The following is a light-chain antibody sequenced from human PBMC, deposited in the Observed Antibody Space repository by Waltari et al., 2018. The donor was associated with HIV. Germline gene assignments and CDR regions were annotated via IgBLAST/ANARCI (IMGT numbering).Light chain of an antibody. CDR3: STHTTNDTLE. J-gene: IGLJ2*01. V-gene: IGLV2-14*03. Sequence: QSALTQPASVSGSPGQSVTISCTGTSSHFGLYNFVSWYQQYPGNVPKVIIYDVTSRPSGVPQRCSGARSGNTASLTISGLQVDDEAVYYCSTHTTNDTLEFGGGTKLTVL. CDR2: DVT. CDR1: SSHFGLYNF.